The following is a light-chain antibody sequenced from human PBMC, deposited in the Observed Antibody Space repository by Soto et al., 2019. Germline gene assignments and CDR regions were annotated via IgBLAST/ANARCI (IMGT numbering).Light chain of an antibody. V-gene: IGKV1-39*01. J-gene: IGKJ1*01. Sequence: DIQMTQSPSSLSASVGDRVTITCRASQSINNYLNWYRQESGRAPKLLIYAASSLQGKVPSRFSGSGSGTDFTLTISSLQPEDFATYYCQQSYSSPWTFGQGTKVEMK. CDR1: QSINNY. CDR3: QQSYSSPWT. CDR2: AAS.